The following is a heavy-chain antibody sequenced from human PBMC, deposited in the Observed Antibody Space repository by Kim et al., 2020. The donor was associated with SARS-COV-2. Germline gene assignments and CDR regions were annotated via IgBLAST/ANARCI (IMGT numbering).Heavy chain of an antibody. CDR1: GYTFTSYG. CDR2: ISAYNGNT. V-gene: IGHV1-18*01. Sequence: ASVKVSCKASGYTFTSYGISWVRQAPGQGLEWMGWISAYNGNTNYAQKLQGRVTMTTDTSTSTAYMELRSLRSDDTAVYYCARVEVPAAMRIPWGGYYFDYWGQGTLVTVSS. CDR3: ARVEVPAAMRIPWGGYYFDY. D-gene: IGHD2-2*01. J-gene: IGHJ4*02.